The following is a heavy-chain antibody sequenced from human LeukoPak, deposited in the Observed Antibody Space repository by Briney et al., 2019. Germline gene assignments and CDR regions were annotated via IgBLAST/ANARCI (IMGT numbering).Heavy chain of an antibody. CDR3: ASSSPNSSGWYRGGYFDY. J-gene: IGHJ4*02. D-gene: IGHD6-19*01. Sequence: PGGSLRLSCAASGFTFSSYSMNWVRQAPGKGLEWVSSISSSSSYIYYADSVKGRFTISRDNAKNSLYLQMNSLRAEDTAVYYCASSSPNSSGWYRGGYFDYWGQGTLVTVSS. CDR1: GFTFSSYS. CDR2: ISSSSSYI. V-gene: IGHV3-21*01.